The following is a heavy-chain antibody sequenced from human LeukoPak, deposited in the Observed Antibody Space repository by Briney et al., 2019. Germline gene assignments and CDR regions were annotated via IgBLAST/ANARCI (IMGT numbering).Heavy chain of an antibody. CDR3: AGAHNKDY. J-gene: IGHJ4*02. CDR2: IKKDGSGI. Sequence: QPGGSLRLSCAVSGFPFSNSWMYWVRQAPGKGLEGVANIKKDGSGISYVDSVKGRFIISRDNARNSLYLQMNSLRVEDTAVYYCAGAHNKDYWGQGTLVTVSS. V-gene: IGHV3-7*01. D-gene: IGHD5-24*01. CDR1: GFPFSNSW.